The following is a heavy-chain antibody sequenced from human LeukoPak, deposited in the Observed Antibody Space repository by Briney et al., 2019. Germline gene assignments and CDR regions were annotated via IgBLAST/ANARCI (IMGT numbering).Heavy chain of an antibody. Sequence: ASVKVSCKASGYTFTGYYMHWVRQAPGQGLEWMGWINPNSGGTNYAQKFQGRVSMTRDTSISTAYMELSRLRSDDTAVYYCARGSGEYSSSWYYFDYWGQGTLVTVSS. CDR1: GYTFTGYY. CDR2: INPNSGGT. J-gene: IGHJ4*02. CDR3: ARGSGEYSSSWYYFDY. D-gene: IGHD6-13*01. V-gene: IGHV1-2*02.